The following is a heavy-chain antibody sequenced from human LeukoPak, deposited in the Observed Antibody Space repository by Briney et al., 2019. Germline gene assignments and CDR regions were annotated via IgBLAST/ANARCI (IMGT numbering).Heavy chain of an antibody. CDR3: ARDQSSSWYWFDP. CDR1: GVSISSGGYS. CDR2: IYHSGTT. V-gene: IGHV4-30-2*01. J-gene: IGHJ5*02. D-gene: IGHD6-13*01. Sequence: SETLSLTCAVSGVSISSGGYSWNWIRQPRGKGLEWIGYIYHSGTTYYNPSLKSRVTISVDRSKNQFSLKLSSVTAADTAVYYCARDQSSSWYWFDPWGQGTLVTVSS.